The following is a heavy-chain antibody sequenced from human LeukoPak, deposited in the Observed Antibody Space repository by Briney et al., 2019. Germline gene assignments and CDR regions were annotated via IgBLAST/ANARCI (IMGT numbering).Heavy chain of an antibody. D-gene: IGHD6-19*01. CDR3: AKTLRESSGREYFDL. CDR2: ISGSGGST. V-gene: IGHV3-23*01. CDR1: GFTFSSYA. J-gene: IGHJ2*01. Sequence: PGGSLRLSCAASGFTFSSYAMSWVRQAPGKGLEWVSAISGSGGSTYYADSVKGRFTISRDNSKNTLYLQMNSLRAEDTAVYYCAKTLRESSGREYFDLWGRGTLVTVSS.